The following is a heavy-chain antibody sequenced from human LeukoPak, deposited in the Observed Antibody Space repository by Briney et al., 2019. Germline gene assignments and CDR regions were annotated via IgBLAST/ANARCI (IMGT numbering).Heavy chain of an antibody. CDR3: AKDLYYYDSSDSDAFDI. CDR1: GFTFSSYG. J-gene: IGHJ3*02. CDR2: ISYDGSNK. D-gene: IGHD3-22*01. V-gene: IGHV3-30*18. Sequence: GGSLRLSCAASGFTFSSYGMHWVRQAPGKGLEWVAVISYDGSNKYYADSVKGRFTISRDNSKNTLYLQMNSLRAEDTAVYYCAKDLYYYDSSDSDAFDIWGQGTMVTVSS.